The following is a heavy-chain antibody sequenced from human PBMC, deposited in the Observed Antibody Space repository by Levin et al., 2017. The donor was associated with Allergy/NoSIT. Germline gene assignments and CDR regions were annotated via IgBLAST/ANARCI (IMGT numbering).Heavy chain of an antibody. CDR3: AKDMDGGVAGYFDS. CDR2: ISGNARSR. J-gene: IGHJ4*02. V-gene: IGHV3-23*01. D-gene: IGHD6-19*01. CDR1: FFSFPSSS. Sequence: PGGSLRLSFSSSFFSFPSSSLPFFLPSPLKGLAWVSSISGNARSRFYADSVKGRITISRDNSENTLYLQMDSLRAEDTALYYCAKDMDGGVAGYFDSWGQGTQVTVSS.